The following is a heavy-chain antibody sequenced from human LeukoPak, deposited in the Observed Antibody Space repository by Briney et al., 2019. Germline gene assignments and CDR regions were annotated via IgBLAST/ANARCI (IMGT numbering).Heavy chain of an antibody. D-gene: IGHD6-19*01. CDR1: GFTFSDYY. CDR2: ISSSSSYT. Sequence: GGSLRLSCAASGFTFSDYYMSWIRQAPGKGLEWVSYISSSSSYTNYADSVKGRFTISRDNAKNSLYLQMNSLRAEDTAVYYCARGPYSSGWYGLDYWGQGTLVTVSS. J-gene: IGHJ4*02. CDR3: ARGPYSSGWYGLDY. V-gene: IGHV3-11*05.